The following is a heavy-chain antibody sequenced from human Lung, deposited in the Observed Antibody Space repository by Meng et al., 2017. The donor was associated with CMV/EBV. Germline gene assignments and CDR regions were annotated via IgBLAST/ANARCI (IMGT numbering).Heavy chain of an antibody. CDR2: ISGSGGST. J-gene: IGHJ6*02. V-gene: IGHV3-23*01. D-gene: IGHD3-10*01. Sequence: SCAASGFTFSSYAMSWVRQAPGKGLEWVSAISGSGGSTYYADSVKGRFTISRDNSKNTLYLQMNSLRAEDTAVYYCAKGIKKGSGSYYPYGMDVXGQGTTVTSP. CDR3: AKGIKKGSGSYYPYGMDV. CDR1: GFTFSSYA.